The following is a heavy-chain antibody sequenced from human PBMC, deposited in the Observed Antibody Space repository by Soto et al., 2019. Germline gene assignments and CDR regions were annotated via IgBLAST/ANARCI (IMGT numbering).Heavy chain of an antibody. J-gene: IGHJ4*02. CDR3: ARDRTRGVAAAGTRSVIGY. D-gene: IGHD6-13*01. CDR1: GYTFTRYG. Sequence: QVQLVQSGAEVKKPGASVQVSCKASGYTFTRYGISWVRQAPGQGLEWMGWISAYNGNTNYAQKLQGRVTMTTDTSTSTAYMELRSLRSDDTAVYYCARDRTRGVAAAGTRSVIGYWGQGTLVTVSS. CDR2: ISAYNGNT. V-gene: IGHV1-18*01.